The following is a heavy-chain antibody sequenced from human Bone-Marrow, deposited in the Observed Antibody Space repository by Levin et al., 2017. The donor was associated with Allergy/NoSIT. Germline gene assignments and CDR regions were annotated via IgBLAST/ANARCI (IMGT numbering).Heavy chain of an antibody. CDR2: IYTTGST. CDR1: GGSIRSGRYY. Sequence: SQTLSLTCSVSGGSIRSGRYYFTWVRQSAGKGLEWIGRIYTTGSTNYNPSLESRVTISRDTFRKEVYLTLSSVTAADTAVYYCARDRLASLYYYSMDVWGRGTTVIVSS. V-gene: IGHV4-61*02. CDR3: ARDRLASLYYYSMDV. J-gene: IGHJ6*03.